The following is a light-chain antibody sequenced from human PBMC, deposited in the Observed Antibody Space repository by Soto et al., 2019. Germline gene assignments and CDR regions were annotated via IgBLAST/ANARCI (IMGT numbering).Light chain of an antibody. CDR2: DAS. Sequence: EVVLTQSPATLSSSPGESVTLSCRASQNIDTYLAWYQQRPGQAPRLLIYDASYRAVGIPSRFSGSGSGTDFTLTIRSLEPADFAIYPCQQRRNWPLTFGGGTKVEI. V-gene: IGKV3-11*01. J-gene: IGKJ4*01. CDR1: QNIDTY. CDR3: QQRRNWPLT.